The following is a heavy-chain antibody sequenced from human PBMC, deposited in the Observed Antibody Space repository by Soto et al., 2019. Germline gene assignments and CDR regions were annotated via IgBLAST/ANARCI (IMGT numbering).Heavy chain of an antibody. V-gene: IGHV1-18*04. CDR1: GYTFTSYG. J-gene: IGHJ4*02. CDR2: ISAYNGNT. CDR3: ARWVGWSGGRCYHDFDD. D-gene: IGHD2-15*01. Sequence: ASVKVSCKASGYTFTSYGISWVGQAPGQGLEWMGWISAYNGNTNYAQKLQGRVTMTTDTSTSTAYMELRSLRSDDTAVYYCARWVGWSGGRCYHDFDDLGQGTQVHVSS.